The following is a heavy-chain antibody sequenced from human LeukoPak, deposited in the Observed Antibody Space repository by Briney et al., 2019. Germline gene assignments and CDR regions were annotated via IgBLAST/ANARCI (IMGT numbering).Heavy chain of an antibody. V-gene: IGHV3-7*01. Sequence: PGGSLRLSCAVSGFTFSSYWMSWVRQAPGKGLEWVANIKQDGSEKYYVDSVKGRFTISRDNAKNSLYLQMNSLRAADTAVYYCARELLVFDYWGQGTLVTVSS. CDR3: ARELLVFDY. CDR2: IKQDGSEK. D-gene: IGHD3-10*01. J-gene: IGHJ4*02. CDR1: GFTFSSYW.